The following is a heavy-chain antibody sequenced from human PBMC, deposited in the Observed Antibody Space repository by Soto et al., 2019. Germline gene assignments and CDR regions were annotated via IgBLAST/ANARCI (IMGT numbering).Heavy chain of an antibody. Sequence: SETLSLTCTVSGGSISSGGYYWSWIRQHPGKGLEWIGYIYYSGSTYYNPSLKSRVTISVGTSKNQFSLKLSSVTAADTAVYYCARGVGIAARRIDYWGQGTLVTVSS. CDR2: IYYSGST. D-gene: IGHD6-6*01. V-gene: IGHV4-31*03. J-gene: IGHJ4*02. CDR1: GGSISSGGYY. CDR3: ARGVGIAARRIDY.